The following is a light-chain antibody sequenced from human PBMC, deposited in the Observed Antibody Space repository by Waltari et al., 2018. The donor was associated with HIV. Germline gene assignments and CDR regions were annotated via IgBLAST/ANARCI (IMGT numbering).Light chain of an antibody. Sequence: QSVLTQPPSASGTPGQPVTIPCSGSSSTLGNDNVSWYQQLPGMTPKLLIYKNYQRPSGVPDRFAGSKSGTSASLAISGLRSEDEADYYCVGWDGSLSGYVFGAGTTVTVL. V-gene: IGLV1-47*01. J-gene: IGLJ1*01. CDR1: SSTLGNDN. CDR3: VGWDGSLSGYV. CDR2: KNY.